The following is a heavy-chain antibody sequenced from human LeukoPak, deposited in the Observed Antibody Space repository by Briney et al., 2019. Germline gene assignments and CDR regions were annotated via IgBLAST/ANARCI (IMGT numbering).Heavy chain of an antibody. Sequence: GGSLRLSCAASGFTFSSYSMNWVRQAPGKGLEWVSYISSSSSTIYYADSVKGRFTISRDNAKNSLYLQMNSLRAEDTAVYYCARDGDYYGSGSSYMHYYYYGMDVWGQGTTVTVSS. CDR3: ARDGDYYGSGSSYMHYYYYGMDV. D-gene: IGHD3-10*01. V-gene: IGHV3-48*04. CDR1: GFTFSSYS. CDR2: ISSSSSTI. J-gene: IGHJ6*02.